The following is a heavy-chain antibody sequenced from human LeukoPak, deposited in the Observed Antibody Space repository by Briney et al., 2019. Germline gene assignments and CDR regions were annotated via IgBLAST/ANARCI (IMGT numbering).Heavy chain of an antibody. D-gene: IGHD3-16*02. J-gene: IGHJ3*02. CDR2: INPNSGGT. V-gene: IGHV1-2*02. CDR3: ARESSSQELGYRYNHDAFDI. Sequence: ASMKVSCKASGYTFTGYYMHWVRQAPGQGLEWMGWINPNSGGTNYAQKFQGRVTMTRDTSISTAYMELSRLRSDDTAVYYCARESSSQELGYRYNHDAFDIWGQGTMVTVSS. CDR1: GYTFTGYY.